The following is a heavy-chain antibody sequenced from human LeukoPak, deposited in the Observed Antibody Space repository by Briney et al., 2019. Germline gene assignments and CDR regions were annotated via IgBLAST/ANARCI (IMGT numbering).Heavy chain of an antibody. V-gene: IGHV3-74*01. CDR1: GFTFSSHW. J-gene: IGHJ3*02. Sequence: PGGSLRLSCAASGFTFSSHWMHWVRQAPGTGLVWVARINIDASTTTYVDSVKGRFTISRDNDQNTLYLQMNSLRAEDTAVYYCARGRRGYRGYGHPFDIWGQGTKVTVSS. CDR3: ARGRRGYRGYGHPFDI. CDR2: INIDASTT. D-gene: IGHD5-12*01.